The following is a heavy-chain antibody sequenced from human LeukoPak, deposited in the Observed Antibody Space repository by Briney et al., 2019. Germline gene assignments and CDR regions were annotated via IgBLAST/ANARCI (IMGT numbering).Heavy chain of an antibody. Sequence: PSETLSLTCTVSGGSISSSSYYWGWIRQPPGKGLEWIGGIYYSGSTYYNPSLKSRVAISVDTSKNQFSLKLSSVTAADTAVYYCARHVAGYDILTGYYTYYFDYWGQGTLVTVSS. D-gene: IGHD3-9*01. V-gene: IGHV4-39*01. J-gene: IGHJ4*02. CDR1: GGSISSSSYY. CDR3: ARHVAGYDILTGYYTYYFDY. CDR2: IYYSGST.